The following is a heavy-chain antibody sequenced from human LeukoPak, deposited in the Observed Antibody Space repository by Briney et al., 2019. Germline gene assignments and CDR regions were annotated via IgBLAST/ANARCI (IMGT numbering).Heavy chain of an antibody. V-gene: IGHV1-24*01. J-gene: IGHJ1*01. D-gene: IGHD6-6*01. Sequence: ASVKVSCKVSGYTLTELSMHWVRQAPGKGLEWMGGFDPEDGETIYAQKFQGRVTMTEDTSTDTAYMELSSLRSEDTAVYYCATGLYSSSARYFQHWGQGTLVTVSS. CDR3: ATGLYSSSARYFQH. CDR2: FDPEDGET. CDR1: GYTLTELS.